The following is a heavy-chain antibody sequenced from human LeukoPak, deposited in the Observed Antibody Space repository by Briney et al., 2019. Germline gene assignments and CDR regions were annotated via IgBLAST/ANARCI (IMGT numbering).Heavy chain of an antibody. CDR3: AKEDRLSGNGIDY. V-gene: IGHV3-33*06. D-gene: IGHD3-9*01. CDR1: GFTFSSNV. Sequence: PESSLRLSCAASGFTFSSNVMHWVRQAPGKGLEWVALIWYDGSIKYYADSVKGRFTISRDNSKSTLYLQMSSLRAEDTAVYYCAKEDRLSGNGIDYWGQGTLVTVSS. CDR2: IWYDGSIK. J-gene: IGHJ4*02.